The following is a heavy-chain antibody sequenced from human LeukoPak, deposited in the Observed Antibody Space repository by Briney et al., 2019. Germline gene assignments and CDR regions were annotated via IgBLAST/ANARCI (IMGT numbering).Heavy chain of an antibody. J-gene: IGHJ4*02. CDR2: ISAYNGNT. CDR1: GYTFTSYG. Sequence: ASVKVSCKASGYTFTSYGISWVQQAPGQGLEWMGWISAYNGNTNYAQKFQGRVTMTRDTSTSTVYMELSSLRSEDTAVYYCAADFGGLFDYWGQGTLVTVSS. V-gene: IGHV1-18*01. CDR3: AADFGGLFDY. D-gene: IGHD3-3*01.